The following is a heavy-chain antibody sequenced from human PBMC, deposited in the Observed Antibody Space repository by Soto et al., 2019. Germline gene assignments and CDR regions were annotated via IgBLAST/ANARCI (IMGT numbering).Heavy chain of an antibody. V-gene: IGHV4-39*07. CDR1: GGSVTNSSYY. CDR3: ARSPGGYCSGDSCYFFDY. J-gene: IGHJ4*02. D-gene: IGHD2-15*01. CDR2: VYYRGRS. Sequence: SETLSLTCTVSGGSVTNSSYYWGWIRQSPGKGLEWIGSVYYRGRSYSKSSVKSRVTISIDRSKNHFSLKLTSVTAADTAVYYCARSPGGYCSGDSCYFFDYWGQGALVTVSS.